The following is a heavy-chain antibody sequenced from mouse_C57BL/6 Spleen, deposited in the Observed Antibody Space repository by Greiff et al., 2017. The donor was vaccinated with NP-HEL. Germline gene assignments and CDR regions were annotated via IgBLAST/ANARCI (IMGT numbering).Heavy chain of an antibody. CDR3: ARGGYYYGRGYFDV. Sequence: VQLQQSGPELVKPGASVKLSCKASGYTFTSYDINWVKQRPRQGLEWIGWIYPRDGSTKYNEKFKGKATLTVDTSSSTAYMELHSLTSEDSAVYFCARGGYYYGRGYFDVWGTGTTVTVSS. D-gene: IGHD1-1*01. J-gene: IGHJ1*03. V-gene: IGHV1-85*01. CDR1: GYTFTSYD. CDR2: IYPRDGST.